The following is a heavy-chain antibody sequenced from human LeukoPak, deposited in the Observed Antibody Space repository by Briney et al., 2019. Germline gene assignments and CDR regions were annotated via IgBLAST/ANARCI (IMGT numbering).Heavy chain of an antibody. CDR3: ARDGHATVAVNFDY. CDR2: IKQDGSDK. CDR1: GFTFSTYW. Sequence: GGSLRLSCAVSGFTFSTYWMSWVRQAPGKGLEWAANIKQDGSDKYYVDSVKGRFTISRDNAKNSLYLEMNSLRVEDTAVYYCARDGHATVAVNFDYWGQGTLVTVSS. D-gene: IGHD6-19*01. V-gene: IGHV3-7*01. J-gene: IGHJ4*02.